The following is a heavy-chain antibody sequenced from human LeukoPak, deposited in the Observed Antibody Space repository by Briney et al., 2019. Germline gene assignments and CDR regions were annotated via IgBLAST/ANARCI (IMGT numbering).Heavy chain of an antibody. J-gene: IGHJ4*02. CDR3: ARGGGSSCWFDY. D-gene: IGHD6-13*01. CDR2: ISHDGSNK. V-gene: IGHV3-30-3*01. CDR1: GFTFSSYA. Sequence: GGSLRLSCAASGFTFSSYAMHWVRQAPGKGLEWVAVISHDGSNKYYADSVEGRFTISRDNSKNTLYLQMNSLRAEDTAVYYCARGGGSSCWFDYWGQGTLVTVSS.